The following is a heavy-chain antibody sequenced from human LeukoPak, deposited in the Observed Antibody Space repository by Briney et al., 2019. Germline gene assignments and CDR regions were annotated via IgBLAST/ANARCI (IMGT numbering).Heavy chain of an antibody. V-gene: IGHV1-69*01. CDR1: GGTFSSYA. D-gene: IGHD1-1*01. CDR2: IIPIFGTA. CDR3: ARPNGYNWNGVYYYGMDV. J-gene: IGHJ6*04. Sequence: SVKVSCKASGGTFSSYAISWVRQAPGQGLEWMGGIIPIFGTANYAQKFQGRVTITADESTSTAYMELSSLRSEDTAVYYCARPNGYNWNGVYYYGMDVWGKGTTVTVSS.